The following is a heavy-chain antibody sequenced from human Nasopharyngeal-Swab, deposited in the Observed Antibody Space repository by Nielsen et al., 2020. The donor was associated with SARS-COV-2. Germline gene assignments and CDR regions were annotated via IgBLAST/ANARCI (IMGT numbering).Heavy chain of an antibody. CDR2: ISYDGSNK. CDR3: AGDLGGYFDY. J-gene: IGHJ4*02. Sequence: GESLKISCAASGFTFSSYAMHWVRQAPGKGLEWVAVISYDGSNKYYADSVKGRFTISRDNSKNTLYLQMNSLRAEDTAVYYCAGDLGGYFDYWGQGTLVTVSS. V-gene: IGHV3-30-3*01. D-gene: IGHD3-16*01. CDR1: GFTFSSYA.